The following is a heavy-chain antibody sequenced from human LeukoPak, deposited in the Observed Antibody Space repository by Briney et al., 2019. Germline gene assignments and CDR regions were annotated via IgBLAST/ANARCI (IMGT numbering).Heavy chain of an antibody. J-gene: IGHJ6*03. V-gene: IGHV3-53*01. Sequence: GGSLRLSCAASGFTVSSNYMSWVRQAPQKGLEWVSIIYSGGSTYYAASVKGRFTISRDNSKNTLYLQMNSLRAEDTAVYYCARDRGGSTSPYYYMDVWGKGTTVTVPS. CDR2: IYSGGST. D-gene: IGHD2-2*01. CDR3: ARDRGGSTSPYYYMDV. CDR1: GFTVSSNY.